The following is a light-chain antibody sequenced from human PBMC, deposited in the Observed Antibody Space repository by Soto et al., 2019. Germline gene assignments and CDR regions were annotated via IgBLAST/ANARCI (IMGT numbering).Light chain of an antibody. J-gene: IGLJ2*01. CDR2: DDN. CDR1: SSNIGAGYE. CDR3: QSYDSSLSGSV. Sequence: QSVLTQPPSVSGAPRQRVTISCSGSSSNIGAGYEVHWYQQPPGTAPKLLIYDDNNRPSGVPDRFSGSKSGTSASLAITGLQAEDEADYYCQSYDSSLSGSVFGGGTKVTVL. V-gene: IGLV1-40*01.